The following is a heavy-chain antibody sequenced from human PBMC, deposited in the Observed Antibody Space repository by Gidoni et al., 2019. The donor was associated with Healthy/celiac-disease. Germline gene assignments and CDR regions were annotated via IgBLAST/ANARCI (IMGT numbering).Heavy chain of an antibody. J-gene: IGHJ6*02. V-gene: IGHV3-30-3*01. CDR3: ARDRPDSSSSLGYYYYGMDV. CDR1: GFTFSGYA. Sequence: QVQLVESGGGVVQPGRSLRLSCAPSGFTFSGYAMHWVRQAPGKGLEWVAVISYDGSNKYYADSVKGRFTISRDNSKNTLYLQMNSLRAEDTAVYYCARDRPDSSSSLGYYYYGMDVWGQGTTVTVSS. CDR2: ISYDGSNK. D-gene: IGHD6-6*01.